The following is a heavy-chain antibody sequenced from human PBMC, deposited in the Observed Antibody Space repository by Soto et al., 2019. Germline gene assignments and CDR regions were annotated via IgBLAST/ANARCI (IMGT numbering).Heavy chain of an antibody. CDR1: GYTLTELS. D-gene: IGHD6-6*01. CDR2: FDPEDGET. CDR3: ATRCLLVSKICNAFDI. V-gene: IGHV1-24*01. J-gene: IGHJ3*02. Sequence: SVKVSCKVSGYTLTELSMHWVRQAPVKGLEWMGGFDPEDGETIYAQKFQGRVTMTEDTSTDTAYMELSSLRSEDTAVYYCATRCLLVSKICNAFDIWGQGTMVTVSS.